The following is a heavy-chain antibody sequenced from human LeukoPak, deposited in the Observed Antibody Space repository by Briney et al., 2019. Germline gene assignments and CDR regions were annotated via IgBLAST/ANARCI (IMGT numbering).Heavy chain of an antibody. J-gene: IGHJ4*02. CDR1: GFTFSSYE. CDR2: ISSSGSNI. V-gene: IGHV3-48*03. CDR3: ARYGPRVAAALWGFDD. Sequence: GGSLRLSCAASGFTFSSYEMNWVRQAPGKGLEWVSYISSSGSNIYYADSVRGRFTISRDNAKNSLFLQMNSLRAEDTAVYYCARYGPRVAAALWGFDDWGQGTLVTVSS. D-gene: IGHD6-13*01.